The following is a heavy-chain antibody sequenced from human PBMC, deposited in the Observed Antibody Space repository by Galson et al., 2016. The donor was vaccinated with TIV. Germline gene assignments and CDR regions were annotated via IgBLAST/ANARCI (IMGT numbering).Heavy chain of an antibody. CDR3: ATPAFGPKSPYHSGFDD. J-gene: IGHJ6*02. CDR1: EHTIITYD. Sequence: SVKVSCKASEHTIITYDINWVRQAAGQTLEWMGWMNPISGATGSSQKFRDRLIMTRNLSIATAYMELTSLRSEDTAVYYCATPAFGPKSPYHSGFDDWGQGTTVTVSS. CDR2: MNPISGAT. V-gene: IGHV1-8*02. D-gene: IGHD2/OR15-2a*01.